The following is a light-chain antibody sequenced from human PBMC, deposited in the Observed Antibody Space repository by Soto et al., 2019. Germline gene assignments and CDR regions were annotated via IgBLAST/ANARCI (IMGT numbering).Light chain of an antibody. V-gene: IGLV2-14*01. CDR1: SSDVGDYNY. Sequence: QSALIQPASVSGSPGQSITISCTGTSSDVGDYNYVSWYQQHPDRVPKLIIFEVNNRPSGVSNRFSGSKSSITASLTISGLQAEDEADYYCSSYTNTRTYVFGTGTKLTVL. CDR3: SSYTNTRTYV. J-gene: IGLJ1*01. CDR2: EVN.